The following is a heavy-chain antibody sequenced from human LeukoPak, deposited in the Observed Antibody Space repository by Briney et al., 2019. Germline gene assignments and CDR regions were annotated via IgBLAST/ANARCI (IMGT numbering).Heavy chain of an antibody. J-gene: IGHJ1*01. D-gene: IGHD1-26*01. CDR2: INHSGST. CDR3: ARAPGGSYSHYLKYFRH. V-gene: IGHV4-34*01. CDR1: GGSFSDYS. Sequence: PSETLSLTCAVYGGSFSDYSWSWIRQPPGKGLEWIGEINHSGSTNYNPSLKSRVTISVDTSKNQFSLKLSSVIAADTAVYYCARAPGGSYSHYLKYFRHWGQGTLVTVSS.